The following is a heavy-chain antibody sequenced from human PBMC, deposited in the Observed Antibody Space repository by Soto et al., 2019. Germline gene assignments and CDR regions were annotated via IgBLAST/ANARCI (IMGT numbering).Heavy chain of an antibody. CDR1: GFTFGDYA. J-gene: IGHJ2*01. Sequence: GVSLRLSCTASGFTFGDYAMSWVRQAPGKGLEWVGFIRSKAYGGTTEYAASVKGRFTISRDDSKSIAYLQMNSLKTEDTAVYYCTRVATTVTTDRYFELWGRGNLVTVYS. V-gene: IGHV3-49*04. CDR2: IRSKAYGGTT. CDR3: TRVATTVTTDRYFEL. D-gene: IGHD4-17*01.